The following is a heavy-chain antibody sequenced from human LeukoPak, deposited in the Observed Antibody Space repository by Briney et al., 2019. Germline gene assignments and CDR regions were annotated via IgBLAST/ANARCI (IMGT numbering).Heavy chain of an antibody. V-gene: IGHV3-33*07. CDR1: GFSLSGHW. CDR2: IWYDGSNK. J-gene: IGHJ6*02. CDR3: ARTVDRPNYYYYGMDV. Sequence: GGSLRLSCATSGFSLSGHWMNWVRQPPGKGLEWVALIWYDGSNKYYADSVKGRFTISRDNSKNTLFLQMNSLRAEDTAVYFCARTVDRPNYYYYGMDVWGQGTTVTVSS. D-gene: IGHD3-9*01.